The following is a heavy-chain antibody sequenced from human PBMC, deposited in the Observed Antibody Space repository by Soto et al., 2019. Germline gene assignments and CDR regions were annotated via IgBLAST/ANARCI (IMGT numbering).Heavy chain of an antibody. CDR2: ISSDINYI. V-gene: IGHV3-21*01. J-gene: IGHJ4*02. D-gene: IGHD1-26*01. Sequence: GGSLRLSCAGSEFTFSAHSMNWVRQAPGKGLEWVSSISSDINYIYYADSVKGRFTISRDNAKNSLYLQMNSLRAEDTAVYYCARERFPIGWGQGTLVTVSS. CDR3: ARERFPIG. CDR1: EFTFSAHS.